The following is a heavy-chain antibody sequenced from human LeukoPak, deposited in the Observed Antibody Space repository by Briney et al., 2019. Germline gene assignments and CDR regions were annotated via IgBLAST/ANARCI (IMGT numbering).Heavy chain of an antibody. CDR1: GFTFSSYA. CDR2: ISDSGSST. Sequence: GGSLRLSCAASGFTFSSYAMSWVRQAPGKGLEWVSGISDSGSSTYYADSVKGRFTISRDNSKNTLYLQMNSLRVEDTAVYYCAREIYKEFDYWGQGTLVTVSS. J-gene: IGHJ4*02. V-gene: IGHV3-23*01. CDR3: AREIYKEFDY. D-gene: IGHD3-10*01.